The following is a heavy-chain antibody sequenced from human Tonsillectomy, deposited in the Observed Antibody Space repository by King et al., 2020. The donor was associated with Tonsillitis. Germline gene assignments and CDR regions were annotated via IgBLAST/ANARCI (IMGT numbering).Heavy chain of an antibody. Sequence: VQLVESGGSVVQPGRSLRLSCAASGFTFSSFGMYWVRQAPGKGLEWVAVISYDGSNKYYVDSVKGRFTISRDNSKNTLYLQMNSLRAEDTAVYYCATLWFGSGDADYWGQGTLVTVSS. D-gene: IGHD3-10*01. J-gene: IGHJ4*02. CDR3: ATLWFGSGDADY. CDR1: GFTFSSFG. CDR2: ISYDGSNK. V-gene: IGHV3-30*03.